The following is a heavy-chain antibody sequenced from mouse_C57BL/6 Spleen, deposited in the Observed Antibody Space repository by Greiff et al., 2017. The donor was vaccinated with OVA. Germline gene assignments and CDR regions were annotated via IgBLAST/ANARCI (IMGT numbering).Heavy chain of an antibody. D-gene: IGHD2-1*01. CDR1: GYTFTDYA. V-gene: IGHV1-67*01. Sequence: VKLMESGPELVRPGVSVKISCKGSGYTFTDYAMHWVKQSHAKSLEWIGVISTYYGDASYNQKFKDKATMTVDKSSSTAYMELARLTSEDSAVYYCARGGIYYGNRYWYFDVWGTGTTVTVSS. CDR2: ISTYYGDA. CDR3: ARGGIYYGNRYWYFDV. J-gene: IGHJ1*03.